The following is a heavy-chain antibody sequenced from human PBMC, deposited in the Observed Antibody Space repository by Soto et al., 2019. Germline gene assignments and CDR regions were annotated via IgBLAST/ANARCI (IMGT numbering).Heavy chain of an antibody. CDR1: GYSLTELS. Sequence: QVQLVQSGAEVKKPGASVKVSCKVSGYSLTELSMHWVRQAPGKGLAWMGSFDPEDAETIYAQKFQGRVTMIEETTTGTACMELRSLRSEDTAIYYCATGNLDHYHSISYYFYWGQGTLVTVSS. J-gene: IGHJ4*02. CDR3: ATGNLDHYHSISYYFY. V-gene: IGHV1-24*01. CDR2: FDPEDAET. D-gene: IGHD3-22*01.